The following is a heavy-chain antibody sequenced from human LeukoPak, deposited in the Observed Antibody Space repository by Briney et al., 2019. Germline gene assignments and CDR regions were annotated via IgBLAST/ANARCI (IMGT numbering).Heavy chain of an antibody. CDR1: GFTFYNYW. CDR2: IKQDGSEK. J-gene: IGHJ6*03. V-gene: IGHV3-7*01. D-gene: IGHD3-10*01. Sequence: GGSLRLSCAASGFTFYNYWMSWVRQAPGKGLEWVANIKQDGSEKYYVDSVRGRFTISRDNAKNSLYLQMNSLRAEDTAVYYCARSGKYYGSGSYRKRNYYYYYMDVWGKGTTVTISS. CDR3: ARSGKYYGSGSYRKRNYYYYYMDV.